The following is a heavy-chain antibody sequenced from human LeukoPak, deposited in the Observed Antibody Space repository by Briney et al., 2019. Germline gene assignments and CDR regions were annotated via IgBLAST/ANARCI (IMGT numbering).Heavy chain of an antibody. J-gene: IGHJ4*02. Sequence: ASVKVSCKASGGTFSSYTISWVRQAPGQGLEWMGRIIPILGIANYAQKFQGRVTITADKSTSTAYMELSSLRSEDTAVYYCARVTYYYGSGSYWGFDYWGQGTLVTVSS. D-gene: IGHD3-10*01. CDR2: IIPILGIA. CDR1: GGTFSSYT. CDR3: ARVTYYYGSGSYWGFDY. V-gene: IGHV1-69*02.